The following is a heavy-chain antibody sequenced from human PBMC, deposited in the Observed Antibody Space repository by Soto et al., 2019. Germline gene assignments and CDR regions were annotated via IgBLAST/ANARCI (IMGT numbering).Heavy chain of an antibody. J-gene: IGHJ6*02. Sequence: ASVKVSCKASGGTFSSYAISWVRQAPGQGLEWMGGIIPIFGTANYAQKFQGRVTITADESTSTAYMELSSLRFEDTAVYYCARVEGYVFWSGYPVRNYYYGMDVWGQGTTVTVSS. CDR2: IIPIFGTA. V-gene: IGHV1-69*13. D-gene: IGHD3-3*01. CDR1: GGTFSSYA. CDR3: ARVEGYVFWSGYPVRNYYYGMDV.